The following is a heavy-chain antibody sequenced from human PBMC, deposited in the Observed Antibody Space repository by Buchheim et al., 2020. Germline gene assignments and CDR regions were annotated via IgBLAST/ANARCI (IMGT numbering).Heavy chain of an antibody. CDR2: ISYDGSNK. J-gene: IGHJ6*02. Sequence: QVQLVESGGGVVQPGRSLRLSCAASGFTFSSYGMHWVRQAPGKGLEWVAVISYDGSNKYYADSVKGRFTISRDNSENTLYLQMNSLRAEDTAVYYCAKGYSSRSGLDVWGQGTT. CDR3: AKGYSSRSGLDV. V-gene: IGHV3-30*18. CDR1: GFTFSSYG. D-gene: IGHD6-13*01.